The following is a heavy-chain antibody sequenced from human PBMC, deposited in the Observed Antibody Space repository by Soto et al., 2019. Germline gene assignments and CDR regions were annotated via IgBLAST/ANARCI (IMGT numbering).Heavy chain of an antibody. Sequence: QVQLVQSGAEMKKPGASVKVSCKASGYTFTSYGISWVRQAPGQGLEWMGWIRPYNGNTNYAQKIQGRVTMTTDTTASSADMELKSRASDDTAVYYCARGAPRVQDWGQGTMVTVSS. CDR3: ARGAPRVQD. CDR2: IRPYNGNT. V-gene: IGHV1-18*01. D-gene: IGHD3-3*01. J-gene: IGHJ4*02. CDR1: GYTFTSYG.